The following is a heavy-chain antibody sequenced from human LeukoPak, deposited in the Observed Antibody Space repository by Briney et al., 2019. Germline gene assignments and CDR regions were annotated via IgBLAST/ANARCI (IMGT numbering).Heavy chain of an antibody. CDR2: IIPIFGTA. D-gene: IGHD1-7*01. CDR3: ARDLGLVGTGTSFDAFDI. J-gene: IGHJ3*02. V-gene: IGHV1-69*05. CDR1: GYTFTGYY. Sequence: SVKVSCKASGYTFTGYYMHWVRQAPGQGLEWMGGIIPIFGTANYAQKFQGRVTITTDESTSTAYMELSSLRSEDTAVYYCARDLGLVGTGTSFDAFDIWGQGTMVTVSS.